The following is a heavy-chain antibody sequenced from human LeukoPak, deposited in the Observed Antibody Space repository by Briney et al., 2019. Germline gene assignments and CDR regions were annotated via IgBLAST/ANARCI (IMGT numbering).Heavy chain of an antibody. Sequence: GASVKVSCKASGYTFTSYGISWVRQAPGQGLEWMGWISAYNGNTNYAQKLQGRVTMTTDASTSTAYMELRSLRSDDTAVYYCARARLGIAVASTYFDYWGQGTLVTVSS. CDR3: ARARLGIAVASTYFDY. J-gene: IGHJ4*02. CDR2: ISAYNGNT. CDR1: GYTFTSYG. V-gene: IGHV1-18*01. D-gene: IGHD6-19*01.